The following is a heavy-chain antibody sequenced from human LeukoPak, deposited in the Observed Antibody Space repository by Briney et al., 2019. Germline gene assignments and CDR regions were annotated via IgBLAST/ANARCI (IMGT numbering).Heavy chain of an antibody. V-gene: IGHV1-2*02. Sequence: ASVKVSCKASGYTFTGYYMHWVRQAPGQGLEWMGWINPNSGGTNYAQKFQGRVTMTRDTSISTAHMELSRLRSDDTAVYYCARVDILTGCPFDYWGQGTLVTASS. CDR2: INPNSGGT. D-gene: IGHD3-9*01. CDR1: GYTFTGYY. J-gene: IGHJ4*02. CDR3: ARVDILTGCPFDY.